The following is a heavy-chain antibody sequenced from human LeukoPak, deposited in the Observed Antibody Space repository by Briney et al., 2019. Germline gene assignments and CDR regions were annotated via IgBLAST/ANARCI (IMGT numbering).Heavy chain of an antibody. V-gene: IGHV5-51*01. D-gene: IGHD5-18*01. CDR2: IYPGDSDT. J-gene: IGHJ4*02. Sequence: GESLKISCKGSGYRSTSYWIGWVRQMPGKGLEWMGIIYPGDSDTRYSPSFQGQVTISADKSISTAYLQWSSLKASDTAMYYCARLGDTAMVHFDYWGQGTLVTVSS. CDR3: ARLGDTAMVHFDY. CDR1: GYRSTSYW.